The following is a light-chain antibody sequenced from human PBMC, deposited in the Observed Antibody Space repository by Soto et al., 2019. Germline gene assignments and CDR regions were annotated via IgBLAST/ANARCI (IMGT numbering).Light chain of an antibody. CDR1: SSDIGAYNY. Sequence: QSALTQPASVSGSRGQSITISCTGTSSDIGAYNYVSWYQQYPGKAPKLMIYEVSNRPSGVSNRFSGSKSGNTASLTISGLQAEDEADYYCSSYTTTSTAVFGGGTQLTVL. CDR2: EVS. J-gene: IGLJ7*01. V-gene: IGLV2-14*01. CDR3: SSYTTTSTAV.